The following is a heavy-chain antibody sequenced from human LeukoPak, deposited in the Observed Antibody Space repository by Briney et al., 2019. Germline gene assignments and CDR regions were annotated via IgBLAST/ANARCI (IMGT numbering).Heavy chain of an antibody. J-gene: IGHJ4*02. CDR2: IIPIFGTA. D-gene: IGHD5-18*01. CDR3: AREHVDTAMAFDY. CDR1: GGTFSSYA. V-gene: IGHV1-69*13. Sequence: ASVKVSCKASGGTFSSYAISWVRQAPGQGLEWMGGIIPIFGTANYAQKFQGRVTITADESTNTAYMELSSLRSEDTAVYYCAREHVDTAMAFDYWGQGTLVTVSS.